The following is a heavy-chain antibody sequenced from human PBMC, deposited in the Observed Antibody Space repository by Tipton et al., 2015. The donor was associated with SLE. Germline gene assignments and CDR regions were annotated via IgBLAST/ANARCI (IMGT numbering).Heavy chain of an antibody. J-gene: IGHJ6*02. CDR3: ARDIYYGMDV. CDR2: VYYSGRT. CDR1: GGPISTYY. V-gene: IGHV4-59*01. Sequence: LSLTCTVSGGPISTYYWSWIRQPPGKGLEWIGYVYYSGRTSYNSSLKSRVTISVDTSKNQFSLKLNSVTAADTAVYYCARDIYYGMDVWGQGTTVTVSS.